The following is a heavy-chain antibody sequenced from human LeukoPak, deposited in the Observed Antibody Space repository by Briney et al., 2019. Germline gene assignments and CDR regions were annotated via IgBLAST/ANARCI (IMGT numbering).Heavy chain of an antibody. CDR2: IIPIFGTA. CDR1: GGTFSSYA. D-gene: IGHD5-24*01. V-gene: IGHV1-69*13. Sequence: SVKVSCKASGGTFSSYAISWVRQAPGQGLEWMGGIIPIFGTANYAQKFQGRVTITADESTSTAYMELSSLRAEDTAVYYCARDRDGYNCVFDYWGQGTLVTVSS. CDR3: ARDRDGYNCVFDY. J-gene: IGHJ4*02.